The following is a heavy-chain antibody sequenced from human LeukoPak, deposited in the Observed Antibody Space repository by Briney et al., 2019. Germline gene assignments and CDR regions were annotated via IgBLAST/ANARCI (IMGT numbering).Heavy chain of an antibody. J-gene: IGHJ4*02. V-gene: IGHV3-53*01. CDR3: AREFRQTYSSGWSLDY. CDR1: GFTVINTY. D-gene: IGHD6-19*01. CDR2: IYGGRKHT. Sequence: PGGSLRLSCTVSGFTVINTYMSSVRQAPGEGLEWDSVIYGGRKHTVYAASVKGRFTISRDNSRNTIYLQIDSLRAEDTATYYCAREFRQTYSSGWSLDYWGQGTLVTVSS.